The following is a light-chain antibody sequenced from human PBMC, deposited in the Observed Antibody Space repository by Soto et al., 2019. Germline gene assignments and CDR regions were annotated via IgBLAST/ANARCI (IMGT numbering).Light chain of an antibody. CDR1: SSHIGRNT. Sequence: QPVLTQPPSASGTPGQRVTISCSGSSSHIGRNTVHWYQQLPGTAPKLLIYSNNQRPSGVPDRFSGSKSATSASLAISGLQSEDEADYYCAAWDDSLSGWVFGGGTKLTVL. J-gene: IGLJ3*02. CDR3: AAWDDSLSGWV. CDR2: SNN. V-gene: IGLV1-44*01.